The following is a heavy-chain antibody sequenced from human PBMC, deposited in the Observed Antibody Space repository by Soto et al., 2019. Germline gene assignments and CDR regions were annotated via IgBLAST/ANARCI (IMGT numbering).Heavy chain of an antibody. J-gene: IGHJ6*02. CDR3: ARGYYYYYGLDV. V-gene: IGHV4-34*01. Sequence: SETLSLTCAVYGGSFSGYYWSWIRQPPGKGLEWIGEINHSGSTNYNPSLKSRVTISVDTSKNQFSLKLSSVTAADTAVYYCARGYYYYYGLDVWGQGTTVTVSS. CDR2: INHSGST. CDR1: GGSFSGYY.